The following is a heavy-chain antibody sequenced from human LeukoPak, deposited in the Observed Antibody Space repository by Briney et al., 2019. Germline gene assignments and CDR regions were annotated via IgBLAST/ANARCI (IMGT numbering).Heavy chain of an antibody. CDR3: ARRGVDTAMVSHWYFDL. CDR2: IYPGDSDT. V-gene: IGHV5-51*01. J-gene: IGHJ2*01. Sequence: GESLKISCKGSGYSFTSYWIGWVRQMPGKGLEWMGIIYPGDSDTRYSPSFQGQVTISADKSISTAYLQWSSLKASDTAMYYCARRGVDTAMVSHWYFDLWGRGTLVTVSS. CDR1: GYSFTSYW. D-gene: IGHD5-18*01.